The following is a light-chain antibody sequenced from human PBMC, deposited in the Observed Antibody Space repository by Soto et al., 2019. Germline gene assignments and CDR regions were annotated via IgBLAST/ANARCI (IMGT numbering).Light chain of an antibody. Sequence: DIQLTQSPSFLSASVGDRVTITCRASQGISSYLVWYQQKAGKAPKLLIYAASTLQSGVPSRFSGSGSGTAFSLTISTLQPEDFATYYCQQLNSYPLTFGGGTRVEIK. CDR3: QQLNSYPLT. CDR1: QGISSY. J-gene: IGKJ4*01. CDR2: AAS. V-gene: IGKV1-9*01.